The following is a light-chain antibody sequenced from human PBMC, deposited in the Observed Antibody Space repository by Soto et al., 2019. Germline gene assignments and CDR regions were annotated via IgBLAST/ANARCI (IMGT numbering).Light chain of an antibody. CDR3: SSYAGSNNWV. CDR2: DVN. CDR1: STDVGNYNY. Sequence: QSVLTQPPSASGSPGQSLTISCTGTSTDVGNYNYVSWYQQHPGKAPKLMISDVNRRPSGVPDRFSGSKSGNTVSLTVSGLQAEDEADYYCSSYAGSNNWVFGGGTKLTVL. J-gene: IGLJ3*02. V-gene: IGLV2-8*01.